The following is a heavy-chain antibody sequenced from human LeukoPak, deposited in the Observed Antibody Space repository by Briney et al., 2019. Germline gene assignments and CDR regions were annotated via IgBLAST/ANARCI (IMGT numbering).Heavy chain of an antibody. V-gene: IGHV3-23*01. CDR2: ISGSGGST. CDR3: AKVPSLTDNYVYFQH. CDR1: GFTFSNYA. D-gene: IGHD4-11*01. J-gene: IGHJ1*01. Sequence: GGSLRLSCAASGFTFSNYAMSWVRQAPGKGLEWVSGISGSGGSTYYADSVKGRLTISRDNSKNTLYLQMDSLRAEDTAVYYCAKVPSLTDNYVYFQHWGQGTLVTVSS.